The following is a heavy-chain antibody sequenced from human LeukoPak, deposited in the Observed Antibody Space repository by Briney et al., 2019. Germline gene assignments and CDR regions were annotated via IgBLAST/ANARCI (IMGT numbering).Heavy chain of an antibody. J-gene: IGHJ4*02. V-gene: IGHV4-34*01. CDR2: INHSGST. CDR3: ARLSNNYYDSSVRFDY. CDR1: GGSFSGYY. Sequence: SETLSLTCAVYGGSFSGYYWSWIRQPPGKGLEWIGEINHSGSTNYNPSLKSRVTISVDTSKNQFSLKLSSVTAADTAVYYCARLSNNYYDSSVRFDYWGQGTLVTVSS. D-gene: IGHD3-22*01.